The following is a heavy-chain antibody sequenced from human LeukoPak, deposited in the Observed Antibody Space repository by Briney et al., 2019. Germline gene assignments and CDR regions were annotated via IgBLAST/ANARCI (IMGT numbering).Heavy chain of an antibody. CDR3: ARARGYSYDYFDY. CDR2: IYSGGST. CDR1: GFTFTSYD. D-gene: IGHD5-18*01. J-gene: IGHJ4*02. V-gene: IGHV3-53*01. Sequence: GGSLRLSCAASGFTFTSYDMCWVRQAPGKGLEWVSVIYSGGSTYYADSVKGRFTISRDNSKNTLYLQMNSLRAEDTAVYYCARARGYSYDYFDYWGQGTLVTVSS.